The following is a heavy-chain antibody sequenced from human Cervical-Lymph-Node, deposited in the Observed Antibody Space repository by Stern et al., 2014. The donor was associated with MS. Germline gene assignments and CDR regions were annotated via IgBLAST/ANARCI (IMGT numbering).Heavy chain of an antibody. CDR1: GGSLGSDA. J-gene: IGHJ6*02. Sequence: QVQLVQSGSEVRKSGSSVKVSCKASGGSLGSDAVSWVRQAPGPGLQWMGVIPMSMNGAAYYALKFQGRVTISADKSRTTAYMVLSSLSSDDTAVYYCARDMGYHFGLDVWGQGTTVIVSS. CDR3: ARDMGYHFGLDV. CDR2: IPMSMNGAA. D-gene: IGHD3/OR15-3a*01. V-gene: IGHV1-69*06.